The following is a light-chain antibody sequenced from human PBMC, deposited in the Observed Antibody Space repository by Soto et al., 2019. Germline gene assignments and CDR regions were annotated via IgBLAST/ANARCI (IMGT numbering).Light chain of an antibody. V-gene: IGLV2-14*01. CDR1: SSDVGIYNY. Sequence: QPVLTQPAYVSGSPGQSITISRNRTSSDVGIYNYVSWYQQHPGKAPKLIIYDVTNRPSGVSNRFSGSKSGNTASLTISGLQGEDEADYYCSSYTSSSTLVVFGGGTKVTVL. CDR3: SSYTSSSTLVV. CDR2: DVT. J-gene: IGLJ2*01.